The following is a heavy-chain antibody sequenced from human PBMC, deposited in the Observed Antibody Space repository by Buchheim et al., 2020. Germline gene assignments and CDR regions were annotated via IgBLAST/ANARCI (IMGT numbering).Heavy chain of an antibody. CDR1: GYTFTSYD. CDR3: ARGLAGSGSYWGLYYYYYMDV. J-gene: IGHJ6*03. Sequence: QVQLVQSGAEVKKPGASVKVSCKASGYTFTSYDINWVRQATGQGLEWMGWMNPNSGNTGYAQKFQGRVTMTRNTSISTAYMELSSLRSEDTAVYYCARGLAGSGSYWGLYYYYYMDVWGKGTT. V-gene: IGHV1-8*01. D-gene: IGHD1-26*01. CDR2: MNPNSGNT.